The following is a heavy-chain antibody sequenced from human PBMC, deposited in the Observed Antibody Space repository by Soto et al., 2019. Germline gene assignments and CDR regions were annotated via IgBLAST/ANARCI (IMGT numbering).Heavy chain of an antibody. Sequence: KASETLSLTCAVSGGSISSSNWWSWVRQPPGKGLEWIGEIYYSGSTNYYPSLKSRVTISVDTSKNHFSLKLSSVTAADTAVYYCAGQNTGVTFRGHYYYMDVWGKGTTVTVSS. V-gene: IGHV4-4*02. J-gene: IGHJ6*03. CDR3: AGQNTGVTFRGHYYYMDV. D-gene: IGHD3-10*01. CDR1: GGSISSSNW. CDR2: IYYSGST.